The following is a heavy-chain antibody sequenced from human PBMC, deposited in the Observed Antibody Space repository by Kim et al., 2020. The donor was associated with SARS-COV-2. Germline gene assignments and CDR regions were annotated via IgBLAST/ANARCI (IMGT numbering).Heavy chain of an antibody. D-gene: IGHD3-22*01. V-gene: IGHV3-49*04. J-gene: IGHJ6*02. Sequence: GGSLRLSCTASGFSFGDYAITWVRQAPGKGLELVGFIRSKVYGATTESAASVQDRFTISRDDSKRIDYLQMNSLKTEDTAVYYCARGPLVISGGYYYYYGMDVWGQGTTVTVSS. CDR1: GFSFGDYA. CDR3: ARGPLVISGGYYYYYGMDV. CDR2: IRSKVYGATT.